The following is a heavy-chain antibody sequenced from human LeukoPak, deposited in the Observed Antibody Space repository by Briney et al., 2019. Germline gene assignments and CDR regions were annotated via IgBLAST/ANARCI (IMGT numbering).Heavy chain of an antibody. CDR3: ARDLIPNY. J-gene: IGHJ4*02. Sequence: SGGSLRLSCAASGFTVSSNYMSWVRQAPGKGLEWVSVIYSGGSTYYADSVKGRFTISRDNSKNTLHLQMNSLRAEDTAVYYCARDLIPNYWGQGTLVTVSS. CDR2: IYSGGST. V-gene: IGHV3-53*01. CDR1: GFTVSSNY.